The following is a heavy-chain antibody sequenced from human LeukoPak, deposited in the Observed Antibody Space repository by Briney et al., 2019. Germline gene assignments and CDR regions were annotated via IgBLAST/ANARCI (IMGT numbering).Heavy chain of an antibody. CDR2: IIPIFGTA. CDR1: GGTFSSYA. CDR3: ARAYSPTSPPGYYYVMDV. D-gene: IGHD2-21*01. J-gene: IGHJ6*02. V-gene: IGHV1-69*13. Sequence: GASVKVSCKASGGTFSSYAISWVRQAPGQGLEWMGGIIPIFGTANFAQKFQGRVTFTADESTSTAYMELSSLRSEDTAVYFCARAYSPTSPPGYYYVMDVWGQGTTVTVSS.